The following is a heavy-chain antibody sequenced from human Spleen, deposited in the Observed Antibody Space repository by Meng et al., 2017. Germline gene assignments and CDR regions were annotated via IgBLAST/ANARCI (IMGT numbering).Heavy chain of an antibody. CDR2: IDPKSDNT. D-gene: IGHD6-13*01. V-gene: IGHV1-2*06. Sequence: VPRVQSVPEVKKPGASVKVSCKASGYTFAAYWIQWVRQAPGQGLEWMGRIDPKSDNTHYAQKFQVRVTMTRDTSISTAYMELSGLRSDDTAVYYCARDEDISAAGYLLGDFWGQGTLVTVSS. CDR3: ARDEDISAAGYLLGDF. J-gene: IGHJ4*02. CDR1: GYTFAAYW.